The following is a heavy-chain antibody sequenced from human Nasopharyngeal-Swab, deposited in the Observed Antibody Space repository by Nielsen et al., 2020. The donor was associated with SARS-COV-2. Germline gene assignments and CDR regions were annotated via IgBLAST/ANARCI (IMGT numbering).Heavy chain of an antibody. CDR1: GFTFSSYS. V-gene: IGHV3-21*01. J-gene: IGHJ6*02. D-gene: IGHD6-13*01. Sequence: GESLKIHCAASGFTFSSYSMNWVRQAPGKGLEWVSSISSSSSYIYYADSVKGRFTISRDNAKNSLYLQMNSLSAEDTAVYYCARWSQQLAYYYYYYGMDVWGQGTTVTVSS. CDR3: ARWSQQLAYYYYYYGMDV. CDR2: ISSSSSYI.